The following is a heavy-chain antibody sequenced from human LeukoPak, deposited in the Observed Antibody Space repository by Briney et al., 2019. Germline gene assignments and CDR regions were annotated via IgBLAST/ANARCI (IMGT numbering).Heavy chain of an antibody. V-gene: IGHV3-7*03. Sequence: GGSLRLSCAGSGFTFRSYWMSWVRQAPGKGLEWVANIKEDGSEIHYVDSVKGRFTISRDNAKSSLYLQMNSLRAEDTAVYYCAKDLGNWGSLFDYWGQGTLVTVSS. CDR3: AKDLGNWGSLFDY. CDR1: GFTFRSYW. D-gene: IGHD7-27*01. CDR2: IKEDGSEI. J-gene: IGHJ4*02.